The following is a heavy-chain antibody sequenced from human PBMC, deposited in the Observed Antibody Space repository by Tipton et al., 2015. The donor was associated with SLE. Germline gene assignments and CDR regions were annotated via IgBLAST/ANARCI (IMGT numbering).Heavy chain of an antibody. D-gene: IGHD3-22*01. CDR3: ARDMYYYDSSGYFVKYFDY. CDR2: ISYSGST. V-gene: IGHV4-59*01. J-gene: IGHJ4*02. CDR1: GASISNYY. Sequence: TLSLTCTVSGASISNYYWSWIRQPPGKRLEWIGSISYSGSTSYNPSLRSRVTTSLDTSKNQFSLNLSSVTAADTAVYYCARDMYYYDSSGYFVKYFDYWGQVTLVTVSS.